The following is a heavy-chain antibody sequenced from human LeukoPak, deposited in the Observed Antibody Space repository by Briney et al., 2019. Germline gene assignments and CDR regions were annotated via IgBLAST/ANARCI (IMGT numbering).Heavy chain of an antibody. CDR2: ISGSGGST. D-gene: IGHD6-19*01. V-gene: IGHV3-23*01. CDR3: AKDTGGAVAVYFDY. Sequence: SGGSLRLSCAASGFTFSSYSMTWVRQAPGKGLEWVSSISGSGGSTYYAGSVKGRFTISRDNSKNTLYLQMNSLRAEDTAVYYCAKDTGGAVAVYFDYWGQGTLVTVSS. CDR1: GFTFSSYS. J-gene: IGHJ4*02.